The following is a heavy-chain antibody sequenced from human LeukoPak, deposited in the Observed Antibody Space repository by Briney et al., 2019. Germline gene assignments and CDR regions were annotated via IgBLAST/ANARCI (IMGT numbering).Heavy chain of an antibody. CDR1: GGSIRGYF. V-gene: IGHV4-59*08. Sequence: PSETLSLTCTVSGGSIRGYFWSWIRQPSGKGLEWIGHIYSSWSTTYTPSLQSRVTISVDTSENQFSLKLSSVTAADTAVYYCARHYASGSYPLDYWGQGALVTVSS. J-gene: IGHJ4*02. CDR3: ARHYASGSYPLDY. CDR2: IYSSWST. D-gene: IGHD3-10*01.